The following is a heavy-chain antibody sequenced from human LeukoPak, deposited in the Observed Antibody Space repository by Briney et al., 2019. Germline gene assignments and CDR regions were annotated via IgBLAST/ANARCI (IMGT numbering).Heavy chain of an antibody. Sequence: PGVSLRLSCAASGFSFRSYEMNWVRQAPGKGLEWVSYISTSGSTIYYADSVRGRFTISRDNAKNSLYLQMNSLRVGDTAVYYCASTIFGLIALWGQGTLVTVSS. D-gene: IGHD3-3*01. CDR3: ASTIFGLIAL. V-gene: IGHV3-48*03. J-gene: IGHJ4*02. CDR1: GFSFRSYE. CDR2: ISTSGSTI.